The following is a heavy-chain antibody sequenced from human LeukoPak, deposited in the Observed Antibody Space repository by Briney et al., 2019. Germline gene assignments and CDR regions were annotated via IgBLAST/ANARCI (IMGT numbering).Heavy chain of an antibody. CDR3: AKSLAGSGRDYVWGSYRYTPLGY. V-gene: IGHV3-23*01. Sequence: GGSLRLSCAASGFTFGNFAMTWVRQAPGKGLEWVSAISGSGGSTYYADSVKGRFTISRDNSKNTLYLQMNSLRAEDTAVYYCAKSLAGSGRDYVWGSYRYTPLGYWGQGTLVTVSS. CDR1: GFTFGNFA. D-gene: IGHD3-16*02. J-gene: IGHJ4*02. CDR2: ISGSGGST.